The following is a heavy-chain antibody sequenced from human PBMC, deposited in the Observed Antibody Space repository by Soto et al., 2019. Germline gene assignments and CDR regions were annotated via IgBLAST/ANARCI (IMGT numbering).Heavy chain of an antibody. CDR2: ISGSGDGT. V-gene: IGHV3-23*01. CDR3: AGPGYSSQDY. Sequence: WRSLPLSCAASGFTFSSFALSWVRQAPGKGLEWVSAISGSGDGTDYAASVKGRFTISRDNSKNTLYLQMNSLRAEDTAVYYCAGPGYSSQDYWGQGALVTVSS. J-gene: IGHJ4*02. CDR1: GFTFSSFA. D-gene: IGHD5-18*01.